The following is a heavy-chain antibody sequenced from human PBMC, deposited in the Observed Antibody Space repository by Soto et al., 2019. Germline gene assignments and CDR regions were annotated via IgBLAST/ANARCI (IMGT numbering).Heavy chain of an antibody. J-gene: IGHJ4*02. Sequence: PSETLSLPCTVSGASIKSSNYFWGWIRQPPGKGLEFVGSIHSSGGTYSTPSLKSRVTVSVDLSNSHFSLSLKSLTATDTAVYYCGRLAEAATGHTDFDFWGQGTLVTVSS. CDR2: IHSSGGT. CDR1: GASIKSSNYF. CDR3: GRLAEAATGHTDFDF. D-gene: IGHD2-15*01. V-gene: IGHV4-39*02.